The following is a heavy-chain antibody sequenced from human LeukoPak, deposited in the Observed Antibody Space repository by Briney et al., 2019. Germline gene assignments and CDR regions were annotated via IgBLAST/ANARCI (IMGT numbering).Heavy chain of an antibody. CDR1: DFTFSFYW. CDR3: GRLARNAWYAVDY. V-gene: IGHV3-7*01. J-gene: IGHJ4*02. D-gene: IGHD6-19*01. CDR2: ILPDGSEK. Sequence: GGSLRLYCAASDFTFSFYWMTWVRQAPGEGLEWVANILPDGSEKYYLDSVKGRFTISRDNPTNSLCLQINSLRAEDTALYYCGRLARNAWYAVDYWGQGTLVTVSS.